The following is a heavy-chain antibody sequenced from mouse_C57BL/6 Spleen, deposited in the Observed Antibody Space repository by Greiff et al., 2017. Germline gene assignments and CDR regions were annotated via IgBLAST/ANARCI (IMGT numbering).Heavy chain of an antibody. CDR2: IYPSDSET. CDR3: AKRGLREGYFDY. Sequence: QVQLKQPGAELVRPGSSVKLSCKASGYTFTSYWMDWVKQRPGQGLEWIGNIYPSDSETHYNQKFKDKATLTVDKSSSTAYMQLSSLTSEDSAVYYCAKRGLREGYFDYWGQGTTLTVSS. CDR1: GYTFTSYW. D-gene: IGHD2-4*01. V-gene: IGHV1-61*01. J-gene: IGHJ2*01.